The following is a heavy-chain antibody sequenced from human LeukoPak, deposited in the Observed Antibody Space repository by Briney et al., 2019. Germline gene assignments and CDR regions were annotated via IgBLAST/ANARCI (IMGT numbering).Heavy chain of an antibody. Sequence: PSETLSLTCTASGYSISSGYYWGWIRQPPGKGLEWIGYIYYSGSTNYNPSLKSRVTISVDTSKNQFSLKLSSVTAADTAVYYCAREAAMGTNWFDPWGRGTLVTVSS. J-gene: IGHJ5*02. CDR2: IYYSGST. CDR3: AREAAMGTNWFDP. D-gene: IGHD5-18*01. CDR1: GYSISSGYY. V-gene: IGHV4-61*01.